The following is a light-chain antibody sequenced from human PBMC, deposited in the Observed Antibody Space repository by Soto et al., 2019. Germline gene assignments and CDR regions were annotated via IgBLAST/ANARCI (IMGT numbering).Light chain of an antibody. CDR2: GAS. J-gene: IGKJ1*01. Sequence: EIVLTQSPGTLSLSPGERATLSCRASQSVSSSYLAWYQQKPGQAPRLLIYGASSRATGIPDRFSGSGSGTHFTLTISRLEPEEFAVYYCHQYGSSPRTFGQGTKVEIK. V-gene: IGKV3-20*01. CDR1: QSVSSSY. CDR3: HQYGSSPRT.